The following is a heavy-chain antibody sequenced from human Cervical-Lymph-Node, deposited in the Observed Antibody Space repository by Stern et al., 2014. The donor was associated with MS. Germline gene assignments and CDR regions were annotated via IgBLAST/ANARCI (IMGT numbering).Heavy chain of an antibody. Sequence: VQLVQSGAEVKKPGSSVKVSCKASGGTFSSDTISWVRQAPGQGLEGMGGIIPMFGTASYAQKFQGRVTMTADESTTTAYMELSSLRSEDTAVYYCARDGGGNSGGFDIWGQGTMVTVSS. D-gene: IGHD4-23*01. CDR1: GGTFSSDT. J-gene: IGHJ3*02. CDR2: IIPMFGTA. CDR3: ARDGGGNSGGFDI. V-gene: IGHV1-69*12.